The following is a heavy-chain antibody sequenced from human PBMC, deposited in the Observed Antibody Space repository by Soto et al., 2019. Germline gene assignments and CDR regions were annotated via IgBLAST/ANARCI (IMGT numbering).Heavy chain of an antibody. CDR3: ASEIAVAGIGYFQH. CDR2: IYSGGST. CDR1: GFAVSSND. Sequence: EVQVVESGGGLVQPGGSLRLSCVASGFAVSSNDMSWVRQAPGKGLEWVSVIYSGGSTYYADSVKGRFTISRHNSKNTLYLQMNSLRAEDTAVYYCASEIAVAGIGYFQHWGQGTLVTVSS. V-gene: IGHV3-53*04. D-gene: IGHD6-19*01. J-gene: IGHJ1*01.